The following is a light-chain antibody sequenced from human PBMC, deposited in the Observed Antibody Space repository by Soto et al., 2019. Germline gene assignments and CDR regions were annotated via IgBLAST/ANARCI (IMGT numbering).Light chain of an antibody. CDR1: QSVSSN. J-gene: IGKJ5*01. Sequence: EIVMTQSPATLSVSPGERATLSCRSSQSVSSNLAWYQQKPGHAPRLLIYATSTRATGIPDRFSGSGSGTEFTLTISSLQSEDFAVYHCQQYDNKPPITFGQGTRLKIK. CDR2: ATS. V-gene: IGKV3-15*01. CDR3: QQYDNKPPIT.